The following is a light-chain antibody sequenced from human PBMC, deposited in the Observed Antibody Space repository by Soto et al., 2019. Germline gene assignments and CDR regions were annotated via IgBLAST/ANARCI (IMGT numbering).Light chain of an antibody. CDR3: KQYENYWT. J-gene: IGKJ1*01. V-gene: IGKV1-5*01. CDR2: DAS. CDR1: QSISSW. Sequence: DIQMTHSPSTLSATAVYIVTITFRSSQSISSWLAWYQHKPGKAPKLLIYDASNLDSGVPSRFSGSGSGTEFSLTISNLQPDDCATYYCKQYENYWTFGQGTKVDIK.